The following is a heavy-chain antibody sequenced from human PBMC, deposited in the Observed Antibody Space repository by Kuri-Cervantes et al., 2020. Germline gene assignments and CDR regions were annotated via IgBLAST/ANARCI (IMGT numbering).Heavy chain of an antibody. CDR2: IIPIFGTA. Sequence: SVKVSCKASGGTFSSYAISWVRQAPGQGLEWMGGIIPIFGTANYAQKFQGRVTITADESTSTAYMELSSLRSEDTAVYYCARTSAAADYYYYYGMDVWGQGTTVTVSS. V-gene: IGHV1-69*13. D-gene: IGHD6-13*01. CDR1: GGTFSSYA. CDR3: ARTSAAADYYYYYGMDV. J-gene: IGHJ6*02.